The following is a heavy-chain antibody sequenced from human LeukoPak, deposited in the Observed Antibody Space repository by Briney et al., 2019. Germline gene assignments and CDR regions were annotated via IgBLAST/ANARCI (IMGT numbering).Heavy chain of an antibody. Sequence: GGSLRLSCTASGFTFSDQYMSWVRQAPGKGPEWVGLIRSKIDGETIEYAALVKDRFVISRDDSKNTVYLQMTSLKIEDTAVYYCTTAGISGTRWYYNGMDVWGQGTTVTVSS. CDR2: IRSKIDGETI. V-gene: IGHV3-15*01. CDR1: GFTFSDQY. CDR3: TTAGISGTRWYYNGMDV. J-gene: IGHJ6*02. D-gene: IGHD1-20*01.